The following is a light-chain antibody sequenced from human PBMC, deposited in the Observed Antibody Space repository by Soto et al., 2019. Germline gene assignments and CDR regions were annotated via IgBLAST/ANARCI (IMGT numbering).Light chain of an antibody. J-gene: IGKJ5*01. CDR3: QQYDILPIT. Sequence: DIQMTQSPSSLFASFGDRVTLTCPATQDINIYLNWYQQKQGKXXNXXIYDASNLEIGVPSRFSGSGSGTHFTFTISSLQTEGIGTYYCQQYDILPITFGRGTRREIK. CDR1: QDINIY. CDR2: DAS. V-gene: IGKV1-33*01.